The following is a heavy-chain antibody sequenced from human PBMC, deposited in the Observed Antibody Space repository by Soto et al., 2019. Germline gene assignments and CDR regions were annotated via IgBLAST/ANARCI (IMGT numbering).Heavy chain of an antibody. CDR3: ARSGYDSIYYYYYMDV. V-gene: IGHV1-18*01. J-gene: IGHJ6*03. CDR2: ISAYNGNT. Sequence: GAPVKVSCKAFGYTFTSFGINWGRQAPGQGLEWMGWISAYNGNTNYAQKLQGRVTMTTDTSTSTAYMELRSLRSDDTAVYYCARSGYDSIYYYYYMDVWGKGTTVTVSS. D-gene: IGHD5-12*01. CDR1: GYTFTSFG.